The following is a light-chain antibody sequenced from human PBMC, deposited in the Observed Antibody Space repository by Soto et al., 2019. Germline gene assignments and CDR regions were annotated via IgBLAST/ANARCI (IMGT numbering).Light chain of an antibody. CDR2: DAS. CDR1: QSISNR. CDR3: QQYGGVLT. V-gene: IGKV1-5*01. J-gene: IGKJ1*01. Sequence: DIQMTQSPSTLSASVGDRVTITCRASQSISNRLAWYQQKPGEAPKVLIYDASSLESGVPSRFSGRGSATEIILTVSLHQADDFANYYQQQYGGVLTFGPGTKVEIK.